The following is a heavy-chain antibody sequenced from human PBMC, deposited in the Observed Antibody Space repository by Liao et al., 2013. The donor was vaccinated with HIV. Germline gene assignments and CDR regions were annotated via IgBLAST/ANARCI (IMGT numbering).Heavy chain of an antibody. Sequence: QVQLQESGPGLVKPSQTLSLTCNVSGDSINSGKYYWAWIRQPAGRGLEWIGRIFNSENTHYTPSLKGRVTISADTSKNQFSLRLRYVTAADTAVYYCARDDFWSGRYFGAWGPGILVTVSS. CDR3: ARDDFWSGRYFGA. D-gene: IGHD3-3*01. CDR1: GDSINSGKYY. J-gene: IGHJ4*02. V-gene: IGHV4-61*02. CDR2: IFNSENT.